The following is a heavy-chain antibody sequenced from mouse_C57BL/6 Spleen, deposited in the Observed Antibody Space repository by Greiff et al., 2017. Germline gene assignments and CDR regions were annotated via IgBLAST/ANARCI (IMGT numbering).Heavy chain of an antibody. CDR3: ARRRYVYDGDY. V-gene: IGHV1-64*01. CDR2: FHPNSGST. D-gene: IGHD2-2*01. CDR1: GYTFTSYW. J-gene: IGHJ2*01. Sequence: QVQLQQPGAELVKPGASVKLSCKASGYTFTSYWMHWVKQRPGQGLEWIGMFHPNSGSTNYNEKFKSKATLTVDKSSSTAYMQLSRLTSEDAAVYYCARRRYVYDGDYWGQGTTLTVSS.